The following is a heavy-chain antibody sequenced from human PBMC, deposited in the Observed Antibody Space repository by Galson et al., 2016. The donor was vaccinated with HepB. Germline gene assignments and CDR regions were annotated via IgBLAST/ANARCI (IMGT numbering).Heavy chain of an antibody. Sequence: SETLSLTCSVSSGSISSSSYYWGWIRQPPGKGLEWIGRIYYSGSTYYNPSLKSRVTISVDTSKNQFSLRLSSVTAADTAVYYCARLYGSGLWFFDYWGQGSLVTVSS. V-gene: IGHV4-39*01. D-gene: IGHD3-10*01. CDR1: SGSISSSSYY. CDR3: ARLYGSGLWFFDY. J-gene: IGHJ4*02. CDR2: IYYSGST.